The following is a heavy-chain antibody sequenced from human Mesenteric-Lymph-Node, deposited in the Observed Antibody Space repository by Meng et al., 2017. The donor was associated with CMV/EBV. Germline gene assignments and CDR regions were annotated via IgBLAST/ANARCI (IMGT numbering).Heavy chain of an antibody. Sequence: ETLSLTCAASGFTVSSNYMSWVRQAPGKGLECVSLIYSGGSTYYADSVKGRFTISRDNSKNTLHLQLNSLRAEDTAVYYCARGRPRDRELFDCWGQGTLVTVSS. CDR3: ARGRPRDRELFDC. D-gene: IGHD3-10*01. CDR2: IYSGGST. V-gene: IGHV3-53*01. J-gene: IGHJ4*02. CDR1: GFTVSSNY.